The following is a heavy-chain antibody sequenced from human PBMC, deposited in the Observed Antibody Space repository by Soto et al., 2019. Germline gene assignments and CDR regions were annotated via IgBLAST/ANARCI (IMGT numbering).Heavy chain of an antibody. J-gene: IGHJ3*02. CDR3: ARDGGLEIATIGTVVNEDAFDI. D-gene: IGHD3-16*01. CDR1: GGTFSSYG. V-gene: IGHV1-69*12. Sequence: QVQLVQSGAEVKKPGSSVKVSCKASGGTFSSYGISWVRQAPGQGLEWMGGIIPIFGTTNYAQKFQGRGKITADESTRTGYMELSSLRSEDTAVYYCARDGGLEIATIGTVVNEDAFDIWGQGTMVTVSS. CDR2: IIPIFGTT.